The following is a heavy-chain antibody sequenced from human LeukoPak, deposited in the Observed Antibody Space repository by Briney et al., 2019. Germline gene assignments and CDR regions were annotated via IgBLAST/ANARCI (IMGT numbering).Heavy chain of an antibody. D-gene: IGHD4-17*01. CDR3: ARHEGGTTYDY. V-gene: IGHV4-59*08. J-gene: IGHJ4*02. CDR2: ISYSGSA. Sequence: SETLSLTGTVSGGSISSYYWSWIRQPPGKGLEWIGYISYSGSANYNASLRSQVTMSVDTSKNQFSLNLNSVTAADTAVYYCARHEGGTTYDYWGQGTLVTVSS. CDR1: GGSISSYY.